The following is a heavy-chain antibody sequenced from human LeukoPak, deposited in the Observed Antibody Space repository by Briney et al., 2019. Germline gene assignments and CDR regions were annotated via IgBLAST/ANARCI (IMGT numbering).Heavy chain of an antibody. CDR2: IGVSGSNT. CDR3: ARSAYLDSSGYYFDF. V-gene: IGHV3-23*01. D-gene: IGHD3-22*01. Sequence: GGSLRLSCAASGFTFSSSVMSWVRQAPGKRLEWVSTIGVSGSNTYYADSMKGRFTISRDNSKITVSLQMNSLSADDTAVYYCARSAYLDSSGYYFDFWGQGTLVTVSS. J-gene: IGHJ4*02. CDR1: GFTFSSSV.